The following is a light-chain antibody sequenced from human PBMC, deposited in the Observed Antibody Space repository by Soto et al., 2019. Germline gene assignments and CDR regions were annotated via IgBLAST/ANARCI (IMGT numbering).Light chain of an antibody. CDR1: NSNIGNNF. J-gene: IGLJ3*02. V-gene: IGLV1-51*01. CDR2: DNN. CDR3: GTWDSSLSGGWV. Sequence: QSVLTQPPSVSAAPGQKVTISCSGSNSNIGNNFVSWYQQLPGTAPKLLIYDNNKRPSGTPDRFSGSKSGTSATLGITGLQTGDEADYYCGTWDSSLSGGWVFGGGTKLTVL.